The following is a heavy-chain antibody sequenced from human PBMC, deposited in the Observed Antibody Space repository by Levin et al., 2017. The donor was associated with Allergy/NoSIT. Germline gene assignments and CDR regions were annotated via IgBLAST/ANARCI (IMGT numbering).Heavy chain of an antibody. J-gene: IGHJ3*02. CDR3: ARAIHWNYVSGAFDI. V-gene: IGHV4-59*02. CDR2: IYHTGST. D-gene: IGHD1-7*01. Sequence: SETLSLTCTVSGGSVRSYYWSWFRQPPEKGLEWLGHIYHTGSTDYNPSLRSRVTISVDTSKNQFSLNLTSVTAADTAMYYCARAIHWNYVSGAFDIWGQGTRVTVSS. CDR1: GGSVRSYY.